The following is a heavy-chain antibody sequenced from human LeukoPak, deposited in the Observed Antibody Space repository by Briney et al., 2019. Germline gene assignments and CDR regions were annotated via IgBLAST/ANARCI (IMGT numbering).Heavy chain of an antibody. J-gene: IGHJ2*01. D-gene: IGHD5-18*01. V-gene: IGHV4-34*01. CDR1: GGSFSGYY. Sequence: SETLSLTCAVYGGSFSGYYWSWIRQPPGKGLEWIGEINHSGSTNYNPSLKSRVTISVDTSKNQFSLKLSSVTTADTAVYYCAGLMDTAMVPWYFDLWGRGTLVTVSS. CDR2: INHSGST. CDR3: AGLMDTAMVPWYFDL.